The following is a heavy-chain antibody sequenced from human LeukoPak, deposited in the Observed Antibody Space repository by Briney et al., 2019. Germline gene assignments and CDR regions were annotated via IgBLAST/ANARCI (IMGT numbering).Heavy chain of an antibody. D-gene: IGHD6-19*01. Sequence: PGGSLRLSCAASGFTFSSYSMNWVRQAPGKGLEWVSYISSSSSTIYYADSVKGRFTIYNAKNSLYLQMNSLRADDTAVYYCATGLYSSGWYPVDYWGQGTLVTVSS. CDR2: ISSSSSTI. CDR3: ATGLYSSGWYPVDY. J-gene: IGHJ4*02. V-gene: IGHV3-48*04. CDR1: GFTFSSYS.